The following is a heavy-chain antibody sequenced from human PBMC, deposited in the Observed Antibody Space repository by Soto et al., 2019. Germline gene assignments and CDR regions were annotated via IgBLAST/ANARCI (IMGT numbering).Heavy chain of an antibody. Sequence: PGGSLRLSCAASGFTFSSYGMHWVRQAPGKGLEWVAVISYDGSNKEYGDSVKGRFTISRDNSKNTVYLQMNSLRGEDTAVYYCAKSDYSDPHFDYWGQGTLVTVSS. CDR2: ISYDGSNK. CDR1: GFTFSSYG. D-gene: IGHD4-17*01. J-gene: IGHJ4*02. CDR3: AKSDYSDPHFDY. V-gene: IGHV3-30*18.